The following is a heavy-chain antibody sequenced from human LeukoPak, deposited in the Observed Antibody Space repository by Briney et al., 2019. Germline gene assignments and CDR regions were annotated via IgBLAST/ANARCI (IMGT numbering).Heavy chain of an antibody. CDR1: GYTFTGYY. D-gene: IGHD3-22*01. Sequence: ASVKVSCKASGYTFTGYYMHWVRQAPGQGLEWMGWINPNSGGTNYAQKFQGRVTMTRDTSISTAYMELSRLRSDDTAVYYCARLIYSSGYRYDFDYWGQGTLVTVSS. V-gene: IGHV1-2*02. J-gene: IGHJ4*02. CDR3: ARLIYSSGYRYDFDY. CDR2: INPNSGGT.